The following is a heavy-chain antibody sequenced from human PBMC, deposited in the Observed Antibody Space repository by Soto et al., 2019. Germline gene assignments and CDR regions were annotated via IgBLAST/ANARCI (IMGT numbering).Heavy chain of an antibody. D-gene: IGHD1-26*01. V-gene: IGHV3-21*01. CDR2: IGSSSSYI. CDR1: GFTFSSYS. CDR3: ARVGVGALYYFDY. J-gene: IGHJ4*02. Sequence: PGGSLRLSCAASGFTFSSYSMNWVRQAPGKGLEWVSSIGSSSSYIYYADSVKGRFTISRDNAKNSLYLQMNSLRAEDTAVYYCARVGVGALYYFDYWGQGTLVTVYS.